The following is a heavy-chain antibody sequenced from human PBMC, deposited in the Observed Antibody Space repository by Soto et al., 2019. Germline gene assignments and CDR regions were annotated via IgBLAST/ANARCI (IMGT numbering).Heavy chain of an antibody. Sequence: PGGSLRLSCAASGFTFSSYWMHWVRQAPGKGLVWVSRINSDGSSTSYADSVKGRFTISRDNAKNTLYLQMNSLRAEDTAVYYCASERVAPAAITAFDIWGQGTMVTVSS. V-gene: IGHV3-74*01. CDR2: INSDGSST. D-gene: IGHD2-2*02. CDR1: GFTFSSYW. J-gene: IGHJ3*02. CDR3: ASERVAPAAITAFDI.